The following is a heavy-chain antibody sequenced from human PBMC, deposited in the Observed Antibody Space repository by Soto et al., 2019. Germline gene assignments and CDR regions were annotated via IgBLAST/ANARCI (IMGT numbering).Heavy chain of an antibody. V-gene: IGHV3-30-3*01. J-gene: IGHJ4*02. CDR1: GFTFSNYA. Sequence: GGSLRLSCAASGFTFSNYAMHWVRQAPGKGLEWVALISYDGSNKYYADSVKGRFTISRDNSKNTLYLQMNSLRPEDTAVYYCARGSMVRGVIMSHFDYWGRGTLVTVSS. CDR3: ARGSMVRGVIMSHFDY. CDR2: ISYDGSNK. D-gene: IGHD3-10*01.